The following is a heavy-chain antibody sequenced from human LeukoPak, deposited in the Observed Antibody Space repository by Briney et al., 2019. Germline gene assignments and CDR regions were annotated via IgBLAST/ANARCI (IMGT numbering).Heavy chain of an antibody. CDR2: IYTSGST. J-gene: IGHJ4*02. CDR1: GGSISSYY. CDR3: AGERPSTYYYDSSGYPGGRYFDY. Sequence: SETLSLTCTVSGGSISSYYWSWIRQPAGKGLEWIGRIYTSGSTNYNPSLKSRVTISVDKSKNQFSLKLSSVTAADTAVYYCAGERPSTYYYDSSGYPGGRYFDYWGQGTLVTVSS. D-gene: IGHD3-22*01. V-gene: IGHV4-4*07.